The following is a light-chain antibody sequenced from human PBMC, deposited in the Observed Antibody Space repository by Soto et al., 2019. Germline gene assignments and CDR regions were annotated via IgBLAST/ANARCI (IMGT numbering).Light chain of an antibody. CDR1: SSDVGSYNR. J-gene: IGLJ3*02. CDR3: SSYASGAIVV. V-gene: IGLV2-18*02. CDR2: EVN. Sequence: QLVLTQPPSVSGAPGQSVTISCTGTSSDVGSYNRVSWYRQPPGTAPKLMIYEVNNRPSGVPDRFSGSKSGNTASLTISGLQAEDEADYYCSSYASGAIVVFGGGTKLTVL.